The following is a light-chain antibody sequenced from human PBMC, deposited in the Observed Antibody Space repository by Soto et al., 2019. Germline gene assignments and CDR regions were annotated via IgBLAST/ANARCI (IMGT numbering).Light chain of an antibody. Sequence: QSVLTQPPSVSGAPGQRVTISCTGSSSNIGAGYDVHWYQQLPGTAPKLLIYGNSNRPSGVPDRFSGSKSGTSASLAITGLQAEDAADYYCQSYDSSLLRVFGGGTKLTVL. CDR3: QSYDSSLLRV. CDR1: SSNIGAGYD. CDR2: GNS. V-gene: IGLV1-40*01. J-gene: IGLJ3*02.